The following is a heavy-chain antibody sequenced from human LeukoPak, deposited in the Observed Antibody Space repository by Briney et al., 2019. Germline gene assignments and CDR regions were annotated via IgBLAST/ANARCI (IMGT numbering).Heavy chain of an antibody. D-gene: IGHD6-13*01. J-gene: IGHJ4*02. Sequence: GSLRLSCAASGFTFRSYSMNWVRQAPGKGLEWVSSISYSSSYIYYADSVKGRFTIPRDNAKNSLYLQMNSLRAEDTAVYYCARVRGSNYYFDYWGQGTLVTVSS. CDR1: GFTFRSYS. CDR3: ARVRGSNYYFDY. V-gene: IGHV3-21*01. CDR2: ISYSSSYI.